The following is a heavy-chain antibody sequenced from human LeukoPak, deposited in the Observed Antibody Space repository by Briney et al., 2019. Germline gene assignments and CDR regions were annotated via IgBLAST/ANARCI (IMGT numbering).Heavy chain of an antibody. Sequence: ASVKVSCKVSGYTLTELSMHWVRQAPGKGLEWMGGFDPEDGETIYAQKFQGRVTMTEDTSTDTAYMELSSLRSEDTTVYYCATGLFQGITMIVVDTYWGQGTLVTVSS. CDR2: FDPEDGET. J-gene: IGHJ4*02. D-gene: IGHD3-22*01. V-gene: IGHV1-24*01. CDR1: GYTLTELS. CDR3: ATGLFQGITMIVVDTY.